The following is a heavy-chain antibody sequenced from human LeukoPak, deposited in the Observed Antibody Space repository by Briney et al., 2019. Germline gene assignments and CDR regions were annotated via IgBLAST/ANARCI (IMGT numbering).Heavy chain of an antibody. CDR1: GFTFSSYA. V-gene: IGHV3-7*02. J-gene: IGHJ4*02. Sequence: GGSLRLSCAASGFTFSSYAMSWVRQAPGKGLEWVANIKQDGSEKFYVDSVKGRFTISRDNAKNSLFLQMNSLRADDTAVYYCASLGNWGQGTLVTVSS. CDR2: IKQDGSEK. CDR3: ASLGN. D-gene: IGHD1-1*01.